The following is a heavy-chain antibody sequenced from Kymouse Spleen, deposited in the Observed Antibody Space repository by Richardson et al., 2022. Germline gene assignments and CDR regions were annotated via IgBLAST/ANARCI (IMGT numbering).Heavy chain of an antibody. D-gene: IGHD6-6*01. CDR2: IYYSGST. CDR3: ARGGYSSSSGDYYYYYGMDV. V-gene: IGHV4-61*01. J-gene: IGHJ6*02. CDR1: GGSVSSGSYY. Sequence: QVQLQESGPGLVKPSETLSLTCTVSGGSVSSGSYYWSWIRQPPGKGLEWIGYIYYSGSTNYNPSLKSRVTISVDTSKNQFSLKLSSVTAADTAVYYCARGGYSSSSGDYYYYYGMDVWGQGTTVTVSS.